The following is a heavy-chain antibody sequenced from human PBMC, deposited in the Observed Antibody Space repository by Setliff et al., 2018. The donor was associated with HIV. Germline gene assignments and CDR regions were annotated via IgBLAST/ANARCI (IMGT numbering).Heavy chain of an antibody. J-gene: IGHJ4*02. CDR3: ARETSSCWFDY. Sequence: PSETLSLTCTVSGGSISNYYWSWIRQPPGKGLEWIGYISSSGRTSYNPSLKSRVTMSLDTSKNQYSLKVNSVTAADTAVYYCARETSSCWFDYWGQGSLVTVSS. CDR2: ISSSGRT. D-gene: IGHD2-2*01. CDR1: GGSISNYY. V-gene: IGHV4-4*08.